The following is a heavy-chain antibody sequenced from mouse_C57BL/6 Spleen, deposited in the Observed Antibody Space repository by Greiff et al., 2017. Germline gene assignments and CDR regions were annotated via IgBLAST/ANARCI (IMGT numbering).Heavy chain of an antibody. J-gene: IGHJ4*01. V-gene: IGHV1-50*01. CDR1: GYTFTSYW. CDR2: IDPSGSYT. Sequence: VQLQQPGAELVKPGASVKLSCKASGYTFTSYWMQWVKQRPGQGLEWIGEIDPSGSYTNYNQKFKGKATLTVDTSSSTAYMQLSSLTSEDSAVYYCARYYGSSYYYAMDYGGQGTSVTVSS. D-gene: IGHD1-1*01. CDR3: ARYYGSSYYYAMDY.